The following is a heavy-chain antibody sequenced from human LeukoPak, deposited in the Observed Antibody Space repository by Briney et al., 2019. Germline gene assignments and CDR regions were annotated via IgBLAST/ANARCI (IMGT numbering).Heavy chain of an antibody. D-gene: IGHD4-17*01. CDR2: ISSSSSYI. V-gene: IGHV3-21*04. J-gene: IGHJ4*02. CDR1: GFTFSSYS. CDR3: AKTYGDYYQYYFDY. Sequence: SGGSLRLSCAASGFTFSSYSMNWVRQAPGKGLEWVSSISSSSSYIYYADSVKGRFTISRDNSKNTLYLQMNSLRAEDTAVYYCAKTYGDYYQYYFDYWGQGTLVTVSS.